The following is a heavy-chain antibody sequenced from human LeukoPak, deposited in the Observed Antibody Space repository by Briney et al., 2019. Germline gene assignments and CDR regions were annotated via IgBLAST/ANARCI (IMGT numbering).Heavy chain of an antibody. CDR2: IRYDGSNK. CDR3: TRLHYYGSGSQDY. V-gene: IGHV3-30*02. CDR1: GFIFNSYG. Sequence: AGGSLRLSCAASGFIFNSYGMHWVRQAPGKGLEWVAFIRYDGSNKYYADSVKGRFTISRDNSKNTAYLQMNSLKTEDTAVYYCTRLHYYGSGSQDYWGQGTLVTVSS. J-gene: IGHJ4*02. D-gene: IGHD3-10*01.